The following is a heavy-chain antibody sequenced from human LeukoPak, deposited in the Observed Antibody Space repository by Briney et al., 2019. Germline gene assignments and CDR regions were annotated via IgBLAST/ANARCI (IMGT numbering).Heavy chain of an antibody. Sequence: GGSLRLSCAASGFTFSSYAMLWVRQAPGKGLEWVAVISYDGSNKYYADSVKGRFTISRDNSKNTLYLQMNRLRAEDSAVYYRARTTAPSMDLFHYFDYWGQGTLVTVSS. CDR2: ISYDGSNK. CDR1: GFTFSSYA. CDR3: ARTTAPSMDLFHYFDY. J-gene: IGHJ4*02. V-gene: IGHV3-30*04. D-gene: IGHD2-21*01.